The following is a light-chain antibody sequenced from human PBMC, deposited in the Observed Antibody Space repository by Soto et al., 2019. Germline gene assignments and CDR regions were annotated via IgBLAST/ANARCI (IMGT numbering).Light chain of an antibody. CDR3: ATWDGSLSTVV. Sequence: QAVVTQPPSVSAAPGQKVTISCSGSRANIGSSYVSWYQQLPGAAPKLLIYDKNKRPSGIPDRFSASKSGTSATLDITGLQTGDEAHYYCATWDGSLSTVVFGGGTKLTVL. CDR1: RANIGSSY. V-gene: IGLV1-51*01. CDR2: DKN. J-gene: IGLJ3*02.